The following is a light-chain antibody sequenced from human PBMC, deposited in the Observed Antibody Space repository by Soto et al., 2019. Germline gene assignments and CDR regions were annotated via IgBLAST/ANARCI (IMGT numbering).Light chain of an antibody. J-gene: IGLJ2*01. CDR3: CSYAGRYTRI. CDR1: TKDVGAYLY. CDR2: DVD. V-gene: IGLV2-11*01. Sequence: QSALTQPRSVSGSPGQSITISCTGTTKDVGAYLYVSWYQQHPRKAPKLLLYDVDERPSGVPDRFSGSKSGSTASLTISGLQPEDEADYYCCSYAGRYTRIFGEGTKLTVL.